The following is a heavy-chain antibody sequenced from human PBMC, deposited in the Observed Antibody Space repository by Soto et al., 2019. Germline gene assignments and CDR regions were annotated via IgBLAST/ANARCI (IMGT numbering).Heavy chain of an antibody. V-gene: IGHV3-33*01. Sequence: AGGSLRLSCAASGFTFSSYGMHWVRQAPGKGLEWVAVIWYDGSNKYYADSVKGRFTISRDNSKNTLYLQMNSLRAEDTAVYYCARASGWLVGDYFDYWGQGTLVTVSS. D-gene: IGHD6-19*01. CDR2: IWYDGSNK. CDR1: GFTFSSYG. CDR3: ARASGWLVGDYFDY. J-gene: IGHJ4*02.